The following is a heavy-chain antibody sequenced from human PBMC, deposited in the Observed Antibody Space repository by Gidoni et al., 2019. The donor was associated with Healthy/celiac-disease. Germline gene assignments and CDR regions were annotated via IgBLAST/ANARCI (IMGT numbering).Heavy chain of an antibody. D-gene: IGHD3-22*01. CDR2: IIPIFGTA. CDR1: GGTFSSFA. V-gene: IGHV1-69*01. Sequence: QVQLVPSGAEVKKPGSSVKVSCKASGGTFSSFAIRWVRQAPGQGPEWMGGIIPIFGTANYAQKFQGRVTITADESTSTAYMELSSLRSEDTAVYYCASRYYYDSSGTYGMDVWGQGTTVTVSS. J-gene: IGHJ6*02. CDR3: ASRYYYDSSGTYGMDV.